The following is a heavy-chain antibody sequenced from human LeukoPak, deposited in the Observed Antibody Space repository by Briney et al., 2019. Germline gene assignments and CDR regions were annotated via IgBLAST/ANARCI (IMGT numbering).Heavy chain of an antibody. CDR3: ARGSSSSHHPALS. CDR2: IYYSGST. CDR1: GGSISRYY. Sequence: PSETVSLTCTVSGGSISRYYWSWIRRPPGHGLESIGYIYYSGSTNYNPTLKSRVTISVDTSKNQFSLKLSSVTAADTALYYCARGSSSSHHPALSWGQGTLVTVSS. D-gene: IGHD6-13*01. J-gene: IGHJ4*02. V-gene: IGHV4-59*01.